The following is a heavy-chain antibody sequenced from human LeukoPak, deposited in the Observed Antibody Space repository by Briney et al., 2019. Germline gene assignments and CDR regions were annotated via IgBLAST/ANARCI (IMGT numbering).Heavy chain of an antibody. J-gene: IGHJ6*04. CDR1: GGSFSGYY. D-gene: IGHD2-2*01. V-gene: IGHV4-34*01. CDR2: INHSGST. Sequence: SETLSLTCAVYGGSFSGYYWGWIRQPPGKGLEWIGEINHSGSTNYNPSLKSRVTISVDTSKNQFSLKLSSVTAADTAVYYCARDTVYCSSTSCYDYYGMDVWGKGTTVTVSS. CDR3: ARDTVYCSSTSCYDYYGMDV.